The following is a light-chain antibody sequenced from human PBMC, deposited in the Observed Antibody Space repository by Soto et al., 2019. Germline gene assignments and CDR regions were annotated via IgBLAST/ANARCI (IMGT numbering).Light chain of an antibody. CDR1: QSVDSK. CDR3: QHYSTWLWT. V-gene: IGKV3-15*01. J-gene: IGKJ1*01. Sequence: EIVMTQSPAPLSVSPGERATLSCRASQSVDSKVAWYQQKPAQGPRLLIYGASSRATGIPARFSGSGSGTEFTLTISSLQSEDFAVYYCQHYSTWLWTCGRGTKVEIK. CDR2: GAS.